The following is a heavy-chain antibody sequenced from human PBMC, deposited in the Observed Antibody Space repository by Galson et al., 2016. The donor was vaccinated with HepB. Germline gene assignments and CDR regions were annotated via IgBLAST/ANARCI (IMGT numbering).Heavy chain of an antibody. D-gene: IGHD6-19*01. CDR1: GFSLSTGGEG. V-gene: IGHV2-5*02. J-gene: IGHJ4*02. CDR2: IYWDDDK. CDR3: VHKRRFSSGWMFDY. Sequence: PALVKPTQTLTLTCTFSGFSLSTGGEGVGWIRQPPGKALEWLALIYWDDDKRYSPSLKSRLTIAEDTSRKQVVLTMTNMDPVDTATYFCVHKRRFSSGWMFDYWGQGTLVTVSS.